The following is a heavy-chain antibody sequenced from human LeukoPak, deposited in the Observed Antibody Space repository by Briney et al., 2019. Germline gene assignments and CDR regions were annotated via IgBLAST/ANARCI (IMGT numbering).Heavy chain of an antibody. CDR2: IDWDDDK. Sequence: ESGPTLVNPTQTLTLTCTFSGFSLSTNGMRVSWIRQPPGKALEWLARIDWDDDKFYSTSLKTRLTISKDTSKNQVVLTMTNMDPVDTATFYCARIASSDRFPDYWGQGTLVTASS. CDR3: ARIASSDRFPDY. J-gene: IGHJ4*02. CDR1: GFSLSTNGMR. V-gene: IGHV2-70*04. D-gene: IGHD6-19*01.